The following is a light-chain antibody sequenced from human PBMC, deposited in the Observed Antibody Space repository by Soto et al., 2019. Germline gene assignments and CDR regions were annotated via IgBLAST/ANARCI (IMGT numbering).Light chain of an antibody. CDR1: SSDVGGYNY. V-gene: IGLV2-14*01. CDR3: SSYTSSSTLVV. CDR2: DVS. J-gene: IGLJ2*01. Sequence: QSVLTQPASVSGSPGQSITISCTGTSSDVGGYNYVSWYQQYPGKAPELMIYDVSNRPSGVSNRFSGSKSGNMASLTISGLQAEDEADYYCSSYTSSSTLVVFGGGTKLTVL.